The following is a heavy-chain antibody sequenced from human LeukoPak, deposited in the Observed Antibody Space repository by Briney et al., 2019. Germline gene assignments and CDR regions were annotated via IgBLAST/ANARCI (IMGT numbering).Heavy chain of an antibody. V-gene: IGHV3-23*01. Sequence: GGSLRLPCAASGFTFSSYAMSWVRQAPGKGLEWVSAISGSGGSTYYADSVKGRFTISRDNSKNTLYLQMNSLRAEDTAVYYCAKFGWFGEDPQYYYYYGMDVWGQGTTVTVSS. D-gene: IGHD3-10*01. CDR2: ISGSGGST. CDR1: GFTFSSYA. J-gene: IGHJ6*02. CDR3: AKFGWFGEDPQYYYYYGMDV.